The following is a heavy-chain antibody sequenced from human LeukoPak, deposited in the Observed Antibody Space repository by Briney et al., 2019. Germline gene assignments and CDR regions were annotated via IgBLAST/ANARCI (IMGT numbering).Heavy chain of an antibody. D-gene: IGHD3-22*01. J-gene: IGHJ4*02. CDR1: GGSISSHY. CDR2: IYTSGST. V-gene: IGHV4-4*07. CDR3: ARASEEYYYDSSGYPIEV. Sequence: PSETLSLTCTVSGGSISSHYWSWIRQPAGKGLEWIGRIYTSGSTNYNPSLKSRVTTSVDTSKNQFSLKLSSVTAADTAVYYCARASEEYYYDSSGYPIEVWGQGTLVTVSS.